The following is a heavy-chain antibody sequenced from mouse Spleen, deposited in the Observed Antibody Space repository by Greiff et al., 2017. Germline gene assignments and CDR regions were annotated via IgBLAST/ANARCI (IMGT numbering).Heavy chain of an antibody. CDR1: GYTFTDYE. V-gene: IGHV1-15*01. J-gene: IGHJ4*01. CDR3: TRDPDYYGSSLYAMDY. CDR2: IDPETGGT. D-gene: IGHD1-1*01. Sequence: QVQLKQSGAELVRPGASVTLSCKASGYTFTDYEMHWVKQTPVHGLEWIGAIDPETGGTAYNQKFKGKAILTADKSSSTAYMELRSLTSEDSAVYYCTRDPDYYGSSLYAMDYWGQGTSVTVSS.